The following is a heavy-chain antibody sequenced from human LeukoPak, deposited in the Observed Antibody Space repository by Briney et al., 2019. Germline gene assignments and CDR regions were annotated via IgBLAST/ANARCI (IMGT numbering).Heavy chain of an antibody. Sequence: EASVKVSCKASGYTFTSYGISWVRQAPGQGLEWMGWIRAYTGNTNYAQKLQGRVTMTTDTSTSTAYMELTSLRSDDTAVYSCASVAATFFDWFDPWGQGTLVTVSS. CDR1: GYTFTSYG. CDR2: IRAYTGNT. D-gene: IGHD2-15*01. J-gene: IGHJ5*02. CDR3: ASVAATFFDWFDP. V-gene: IGHV1-18*01.